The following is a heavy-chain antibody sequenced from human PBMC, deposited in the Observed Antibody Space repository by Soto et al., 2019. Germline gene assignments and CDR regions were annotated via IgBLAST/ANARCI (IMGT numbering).Heavy chain of an antibody. J-gene: IGHJ6*02. D-gene: IGHD2-15*01. V-gene: IGHV3-33*01. Sequence: QVQLVESGGGVVQPGRSLRLSCAASGFTFSNNGMHWVRQAPGKGLEWVAVIWYDGINKYYADSVKGRFIISRDNSKNTVYLQMNPLRAEDTAVYYCARDRVQMVDGLDVWGQGTTDTGSS. CDR3: ARDRVQMVDGLDV. CDR1: GFTFSNNG. CDR2: IWYDGINK.